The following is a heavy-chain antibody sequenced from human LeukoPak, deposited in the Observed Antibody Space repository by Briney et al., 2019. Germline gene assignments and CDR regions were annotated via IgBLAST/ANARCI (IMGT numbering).Heavy chain of an antibody. D-gene: IGHD3-10*01. CDR3: AKRGGSGSYYPFDY. CDR1: GFTFNNYA. CDR2: ISTAGAGT. J-gene: IGHJ4*02. V-gene: IGHV3-23*01. Sequence: GGSLRLSCAASGFTFNNYAMIWVRQAPGKGLQWVSTISTAGAGTYYADSVKGRFTISRDNSKNTLYLQMNSLRAEDTAVYYCAKRGGSGSYYPFDYWGQGTLVTVSS.